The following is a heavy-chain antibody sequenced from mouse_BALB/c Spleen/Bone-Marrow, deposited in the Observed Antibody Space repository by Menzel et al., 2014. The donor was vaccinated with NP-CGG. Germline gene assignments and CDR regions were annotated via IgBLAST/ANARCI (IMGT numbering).Heavy chain of an antibody. CDR2: IRSKSNNYAT. J-gene: IGHJ4*01. V-gene: IGHV10-1*02. CDR1: GFTFNTYA. D-gene: IGHD1-2*01. Sequence: EVKLMESGGGLVQPQGSLKLSCAASGFTFNTYAMNWVRQAPGKGLEWVARIRSKSNNYATYYADSVKDRFTISRDDSQSMLYLQMNNLKTEDTAMYYCVRQFITTANYAMDYWGRGTSVTVSS. CDR3: VRQFITTANYAMDY.